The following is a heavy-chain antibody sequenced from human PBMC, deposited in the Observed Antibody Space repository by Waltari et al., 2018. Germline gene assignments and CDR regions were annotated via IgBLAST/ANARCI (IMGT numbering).Heavy chain of an antibody. J-gene: IGHJ4*02. CDR3: ASTVAGYFDY. D-gene: IGHD6-19*01. Sequence: EVQLVETGGGLIQPGGSLRLSCAASGFTFDDYGMSWVRQAPGKGLEWVSGINWNGGSTGYADSVKGRFTISRDNAKNSLYLQMNSLRAEDTALYYCASTVAGYFDYWGQGTLVTVSS. V-gene: IGHV3-20*04. CDR2: INWNGGST. CDR1: GFTFDDYG.